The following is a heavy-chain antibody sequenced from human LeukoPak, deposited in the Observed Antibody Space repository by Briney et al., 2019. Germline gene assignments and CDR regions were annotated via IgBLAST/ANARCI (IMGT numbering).Heavy chain of an antibody. J-gene: IGHJ4*02. CDR2: IYYSGST. Sequence: PSETLSLTCTVSGGSISSYYWSWIRQPPGKGLEWIGYIYYSGSTNYNPSLKSRVTISVDTSKNQFSLKLSSVTAADTAVYYCARHPEMATITHWGQGTLVTVSS. CDR1: GGSISSYY. V-gene: IGHV4-59*08. CDR3: ARHPEMATITH. D-gene: IGHD5-24*01.